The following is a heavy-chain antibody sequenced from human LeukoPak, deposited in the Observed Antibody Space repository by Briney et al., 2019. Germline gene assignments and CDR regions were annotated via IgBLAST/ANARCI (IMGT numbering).Heavy chain of an antibody. D-gene: IGHD3-3*01. CDR1: GGSISSYY. J-gene: IGHJ4*02. V-gene: IGHV4-59*01. CDR3: ARVFDFWSGYYQGCYFDY. CDR2: IYYSGST. Sequence: SETLSLTCTVSGGSISSYYWSWIRQPPGKGLEWIGYIYYSGSTNYNPSLKSRVTISVDTSKNQFSLKLSSVTAADTAVYYCARVFDFWSGYYQGCYFDYWGQGTLVTVSS.